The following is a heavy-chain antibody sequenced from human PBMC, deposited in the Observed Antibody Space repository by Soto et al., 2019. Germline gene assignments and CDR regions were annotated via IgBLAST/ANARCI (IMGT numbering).Heavy chain of an antibody. CDR2: ISYDGSNK. J-gene: IGHJ4*02. V-gene: IGHV3-30-3*01. Sequence: PGGSLRLSCAASGFTFSSYAIHWVRQAPGKGLEWVAVISYDGSNKYYADSVKGRFTISRDNSKNTLYLQMNSLRTEDTAVYYCARGLPYYYDSSGLNILAWGQGTLVTVSS. CDR3: ARGLPYYYDSSGLNILA. D-gene: IGHD3-22*01. CDR1: GFTFSSYA.